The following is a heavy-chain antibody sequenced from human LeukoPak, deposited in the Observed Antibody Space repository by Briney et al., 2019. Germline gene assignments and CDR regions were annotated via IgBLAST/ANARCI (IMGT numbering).Heavy chain of an antibody. CDR2: IYYGGST. J-gene: IGHJ4*02. V-gene: IGHV4-59*12. Sequence: SETLSLTCTVSGGSISSYYWSWIRQPPGKGLEWIGVIYYGGSTYYHPSLKSRVTISMDTSKSQFSLRLTSLTAADTAVYYCAGGVGATTYFWGQGTLVAVSS. CDR3: AGGVGATTYF. D-gene: IGHD1-26*01. CDR1: GGSISSYY.